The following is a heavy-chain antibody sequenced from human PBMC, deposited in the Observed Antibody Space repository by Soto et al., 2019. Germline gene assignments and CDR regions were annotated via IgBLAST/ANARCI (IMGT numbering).Heavy chain of an antibody. CDR1: GGNFNNYG. CDR3: AGEVGGTGLQF. CDR2: IIPMFGIV. J-gene: IGHJ4*02. V-gene: IGHV1-69*12. D-gene: IGHD3-9*01. Sequence: QVQLVQSGTEARKPGSSVKVSCETSGGNFNNYGFNWVRQVPGQRLEWMGGIIPMFGIVKFGPIFQPRVAFTADPSTGNPYLDLPRLTPVATAVYYCAGEVGGTGLQFWGQGTLVIVSP.